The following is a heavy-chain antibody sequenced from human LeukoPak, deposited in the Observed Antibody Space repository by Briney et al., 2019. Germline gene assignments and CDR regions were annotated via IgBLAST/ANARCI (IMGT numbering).Heavy chain of an antibody. CDR3: ATSFGPVIAAAGTGAD. V-gene: IGHV1-24*01. Sequence: ASVKVSCKVSGYTLTELSMHWVRQAPGKGLEWMGGFDPEDGETIYAQKFQGRVTMTEDTSTDTAYMELSSLRAEDTAVYYCATSFGPVIAAAGTGADWGQGTLVTVSS. CDR2: FDPEDGET. J-gene: IGHJ4*02. D-gene: IGHD6-13*01. CDR1: GYTLTELS.